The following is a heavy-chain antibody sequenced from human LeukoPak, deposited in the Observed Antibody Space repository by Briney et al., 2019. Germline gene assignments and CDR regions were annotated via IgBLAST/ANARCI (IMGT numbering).Heavy chain of an antibody. J-gene: IGHJ4*02. CDR3: ARETNYYDSSGYYYGYYFDY. Sequence: WETLSLTCAVYGGSFSGYYWSWIRQPPGKGLEWSGEINHSGSTNYNPSLKSRVTISVDTSKNQFSLKLSSVTAADTAVYCCARETNYYDSSGYYYGYYFDYWGQGTLVTVSS. V-gene: IGHV4-34*01. CDR2: INHSGST. CDR1: GGSFSGYY. D-gene: IGHD3-22*01.